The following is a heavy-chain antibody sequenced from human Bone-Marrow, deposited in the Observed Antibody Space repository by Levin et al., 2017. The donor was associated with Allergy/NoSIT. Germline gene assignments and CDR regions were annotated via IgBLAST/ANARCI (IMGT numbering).Heavy chain of an antibody. V-gene: IGHV4-59*08. CDR3: ARHACSVPRCRATHPDLEY. CDR1: GGSISNYY. D-gene: IGHD2-15*01. J-gene: IGHJ4*02. CDR2: IYYGGST. Sequence: SQTLSLTCTVSGGSISNYYWSWIRQAPGKGLEWIAYIYYGGSTNYNPSLKSRVSISADTSKNQLSLQLSSVTAADTAVYYCARHACSVPRCRATHPDLEYWGQGALVTVSS.